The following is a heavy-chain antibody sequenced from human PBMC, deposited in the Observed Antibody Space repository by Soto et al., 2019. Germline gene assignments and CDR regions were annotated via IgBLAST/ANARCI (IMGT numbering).Heavy chain of an antibody. V-gene: IGHV3-9*02. D-gene: IGHD4-17*01. CDR3: AKDMKWGGMTTIPSFDS. Sequence: EMQLVESGGGLVQPGRSLRLSSVDSGFIADDYAMHWVRQPPGKGREWVSGISSNSETTNYADSVKGRFTISRDNAKNSLFLQMNRLRPEDTALYYGAKDMKWGGMTTIPSFDSWGQGTLVTVSS. CDR1: GFIADDYA. CDR2: ISSNSETT. J-gene: IGHJ5*01.